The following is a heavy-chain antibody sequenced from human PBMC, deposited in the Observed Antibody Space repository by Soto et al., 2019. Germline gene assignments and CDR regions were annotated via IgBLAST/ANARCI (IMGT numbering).Heavy chain of an antibody. CDR1: GGSISRGGYF. J-gene: IGHJ6*02. Sequence: PSETLSLTCTVSGGSISRGGYFWSWIRQHPGKGLEWIGFIYYSGSTYYNPSLKSRVTISVDTSKNQFSLKLSSVTAADTAVYYCAREGAAPYYYYGMDVWGQGTTVT. CDR3: AREGAAPYYYYGMDV. D-gene: IGHD6-6*01. V-gene: IGHV4-31*03. CDR2: IYYSGST.